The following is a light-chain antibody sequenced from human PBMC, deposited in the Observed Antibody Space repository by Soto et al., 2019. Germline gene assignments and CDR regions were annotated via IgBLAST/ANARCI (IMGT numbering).Light chain of an antibody. V-gene: IGLV2-18*02. CDR2: EVS. CDR3: SSYTSTSTYV. CDR1: SSDVGSYNR. Sequence: QWVLTQPPSVSGSPGQSDTISSPGTSSDVGSYNRVSWYQQPPGTAPKLMIYEVSNRPSGVPDRFSGSKSGNTASLTISGLQAEDEADYYCSSYTSTSTYVFGTGTKVTVL. J-gene: IGLJ1*01.